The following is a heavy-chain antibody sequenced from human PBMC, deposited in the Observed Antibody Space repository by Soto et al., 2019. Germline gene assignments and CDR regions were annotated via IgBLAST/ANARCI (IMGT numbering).Heavy chain of an antibody. V-gene: IGHV4-39*01. J-gene: IGHJ5*01. D-gene: IGHD6-25*01. Sequence: SETLSLTCTVSGGSISSSDFYWGWLRQTPGKGLEFIGSMYYSGTTYYNPSLKSRVTISVDTSKNQFTLKLISVTAADTAVYYCAVVDSTGNWFASWGEGALVTVSS. CDR1: GGSISSSDFY. CDR3: AVVDSTGNWFAS. CDR2: MYYSGTT.